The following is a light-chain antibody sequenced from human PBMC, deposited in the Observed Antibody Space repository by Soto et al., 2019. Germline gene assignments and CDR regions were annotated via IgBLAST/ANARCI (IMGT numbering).Light chain of an antibody. CDR3: QQYYSYST. J-gene: IGKJ1*01. CDR1: QGISSY. Sequence: TQSPSSLSASTGDRVTITCRASQGISSYLAWYQQKPGKAPKLLIYAASTLQSGVPSRFSGSGSGTDFTLTISCLQSEDFATYYCQQYYSYSTFGQGTKVEIK. CDR2: AAS. V-gene: IGKV1-8*01.